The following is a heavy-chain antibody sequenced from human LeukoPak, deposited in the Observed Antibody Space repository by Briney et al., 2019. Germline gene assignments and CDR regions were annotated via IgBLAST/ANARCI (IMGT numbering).Heavy chain of an antibody. Sequence: SLRLSCAASGFTFDDYAMHWVRQAPGKGLEWVSGISWNSGSIGYADSVKGRFTISRDNAKNSLYLQMNSLRAEDTALYYCAKGRVLLWFGELSYWGQGTLVTVSS. V-gene: IGHV3-9*01. D-gene: IGHD3-10*01. CDR2: ISWNSGSI. CDR1: GFTFDDYA. J-gene: IGHJ4*02. CDR3: AKGRVLLWFGELSY.